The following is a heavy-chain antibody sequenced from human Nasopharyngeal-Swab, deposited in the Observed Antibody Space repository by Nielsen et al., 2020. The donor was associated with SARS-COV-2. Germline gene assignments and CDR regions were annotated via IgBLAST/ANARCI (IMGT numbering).Heavy chain of an antibody. CDR2: IYYSGST. V-gene: IGHV4-39*07. Sequence: SETLSLTCTVSGASISSSSYYWGWIRQPPGKGLEWIGSIYYSGSTYYNPSLKSRVTISVDTSKNQFSLKLSSVTAADTAVYYCARDRQQQLVLGYFDLWGRGTLVTVSS. CDR3: ARDRQQQLVLGYFDL. CDR1: GASISSSSYY. D-gene: IGHD6-13*01. J-gene: IGHJ2*01.